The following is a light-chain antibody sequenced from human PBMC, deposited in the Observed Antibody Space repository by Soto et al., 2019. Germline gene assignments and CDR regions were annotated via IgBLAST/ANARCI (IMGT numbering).Light chain of an antibody. J-gene: IGKJ1*01. V-gene: IGKV1-5*03. CDR1: QTISSW. Sequence: DIPMNQSPSTLSGSVGDRVTITCRASQTISSWLAWYQQKPGKAPKLLIYKASTLKSGVPSRFSGSGSGTEFTLTISSLQPDDFATYYCQHYNSYSEAFGQGTKVAIK. CDR2: KAS. CDR3: QHYNSYSEA.